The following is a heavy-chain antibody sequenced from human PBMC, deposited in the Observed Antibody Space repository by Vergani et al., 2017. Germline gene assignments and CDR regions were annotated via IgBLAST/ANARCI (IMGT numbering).Heavy chain of an antibody. CDR3: ATKSCGTPGCQIGYFRE. D-gene: IGHD1-1*01. CDR1: GFTSSYYG. Sequence: QVQLVESGGGVVQPGRSLRLSCVVSGFTSSYYGIHWVRQAPGKGLEWVAVISYDGTHKYYADSVKGRFTISRDNSKSTLYLQMNSLRTEDTAVYYCATKSCGTPGCQIGYFREWGQGTLVTVSS. V-gene: IGHV3-30*03. J-gene: IGHJ1*01. CDR2: ISYDGTHK.